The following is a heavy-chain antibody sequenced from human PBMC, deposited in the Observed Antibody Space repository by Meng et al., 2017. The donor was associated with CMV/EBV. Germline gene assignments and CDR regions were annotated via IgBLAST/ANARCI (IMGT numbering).Heavy chain of an antibody. V-gene: IGHV3-30*04. CDR1: GFTFSSYA. J-gene: IGHJ5*02. D-gene: IGHD1-1*01. CDR3: ARDRMGWNVIGGGFDP. Sequence: GESLKISCAASGFTFSSYAMHWVRQAPGKGLEWVAVISYDGSNKYYADSVKGRFTISRDNSKNTLYLQMNSLRAEDTAVYYCARDRMGWNVIGGGFDPWGQGTLVTVSS. CDR2: ISYDGSNK.